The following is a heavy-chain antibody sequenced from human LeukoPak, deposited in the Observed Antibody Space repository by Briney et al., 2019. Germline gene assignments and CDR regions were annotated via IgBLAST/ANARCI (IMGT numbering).Heavy chain of an antibody. D-gene: IGHD3-16*01. Sequence: PSETLSLTCAVYGGSFSGYYWSWIRQPPGKGLEWIGYISYSGSANYNPSLKSRVTISVDTSKNQFSLKLSSVTAADTAVYYCARVGRDEYYYYYYMDVWGKGTTVTVSS. V-gene: IGHV4-59*01. CDR1: GGSFSGYY. CDR3: ARVGRDEYYYYYYMDV. CDR2: ISYSGSA. J-gene: IGHJ6*03.